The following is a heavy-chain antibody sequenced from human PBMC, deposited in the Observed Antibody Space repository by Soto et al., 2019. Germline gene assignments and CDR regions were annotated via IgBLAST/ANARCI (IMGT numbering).Heavy chain of an antibody. V-gene: IGHV3-15*01. CDR2: IKSKTDGGTT. D-gene: IGHD2-21*02. Sequence: PWGSLRLSCAASGFTFVNAWISCVRHSPLKWREWVGRIKSKTDGGTTDYAAPVKGRFTISRDDSKNTLYLQMNSLKTEDTAVYYCTTGGGGDYKERTRRYDYWGQGTLVTVSS. CDR1: GFTFVNAW. J-gene: IGHJ4*02. CDR3: TTGGGGDYKERTRRYDY.